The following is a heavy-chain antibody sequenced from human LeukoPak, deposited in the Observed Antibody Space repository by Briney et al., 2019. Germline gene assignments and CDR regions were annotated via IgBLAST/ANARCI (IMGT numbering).Heavy chain of an antibody. J-gene: IGHJ4*02. D-gene: IGHD3-10*01. Sequence: GASVKVSCKASGYTFTGYYMHWVRQAPGQGLEWMGWINPNSGGTNYAQKFQGRVTMTRDTSISTAYMELSRLRSDDTAVYYCARGVMVRGVMITSICDYWGQGTLVTVSS. V-gene: IGHV1-2*02. CDR2: INPNSGGT. CDR1: GYTFTGYY. CDR3: ARGVMVRGVMITSICDY.